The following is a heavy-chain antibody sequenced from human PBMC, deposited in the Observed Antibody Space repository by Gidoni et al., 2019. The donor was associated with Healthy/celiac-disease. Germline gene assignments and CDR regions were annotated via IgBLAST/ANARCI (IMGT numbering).Heavy chain of an antibody. CDR2: ISSSRSTI. D-gene: IGHD2-2*01. V-gene: IGHV3-48*01. CDR1: GFTFSSYS. CDR3: ARDRYCSSTSCYLSHYYYYDYGMDV. J-gene: IGHJ6*02. Sequence: EVQLVESGGGLVQPGGSLRLSCAASGFTFSSYSMNWFRQAPGNGLEWVSYISSSRSTIYYADSVKGRFTISRDNAKNSLYLQMNSLRAEDTAVYYCARDRYCSSTSCYLSHYYYYDYGMDVWGQGTTVTVSS.